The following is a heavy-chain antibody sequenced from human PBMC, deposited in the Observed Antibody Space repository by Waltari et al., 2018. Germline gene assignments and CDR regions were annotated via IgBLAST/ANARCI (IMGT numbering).Heavy chain of an antibody. CDR3: ASRMRLWFGELPDY. D-gene: IGHD3-10*01. V-gene: IGHV1-69*12. CDR2: IIPSFGTA. CDR1: GGTFSSYA. Sequence: QVQLVQSGAEVKKPGSSVKVSCKASGGTFSSYAISWVRQAPGQGLEWMGGIIPSFGTANYAQKFQGRVTITADESTSTAYMELSSLRSEDTAVYYWASRMRLWFGELPDYWGQGTLVTVSS. J-gene: IGHJ4*02.